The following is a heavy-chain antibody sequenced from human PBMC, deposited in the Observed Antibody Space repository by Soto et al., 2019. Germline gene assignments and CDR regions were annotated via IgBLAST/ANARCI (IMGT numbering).Heavy chain of an antibody. CDR1: GGSISSGGYS. CDR2: IYHSGST. Sequence: QLQLQESGSGLVEPSQTLSLTCAVSGGSISSGGYSWSWIRQPPGKGLEWHGYIYHSGSTYYNPSLRSRATITVDRSKNQCSLKLSSVTASDTAVYYCASGQQLVRNYWGQGTLVTVSS. V-gene: IGHV4-30-2*01. J-gene: IGHJ4*02. CDR3: ASGQQLVRNY. D-gene: IGHD6-13*01.